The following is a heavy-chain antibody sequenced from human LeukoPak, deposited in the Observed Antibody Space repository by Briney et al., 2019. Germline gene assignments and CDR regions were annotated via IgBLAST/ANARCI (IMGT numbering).Heavy chain of an antibody. CDR1: GFILSNYA. J-gene: IGHJ4*02. CDR2: ISIRGGDT. CDR3: AVADVLQWSSHAGN. V-gene: IGHV3-23*01. D-gene: IGHD3-3*01. Sequence: GGSLRLSCVASGFILSNYAMNWVRQAPGKGLEWVSSISIRGGDTYYADSVRGRFSISRDNSRNMLFLQMNSLRIDDTAVYYCAVADVLQWSSHAGNWGQGTLVTVSS.